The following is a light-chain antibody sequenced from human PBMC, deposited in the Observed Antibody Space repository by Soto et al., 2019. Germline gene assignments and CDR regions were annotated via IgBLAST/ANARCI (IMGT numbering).Light chain of an antibody. CDR1: QSISSW. CDR2: DAS. CDR3: QQYNSYSRT. V-gene: IGKV1-5*01. J-gene: IGKJ1*01. Sequence: DIQMTQSPSTLSASVGDGVTITCRASQSISSWLAWYQQKPGKAPKLLIYDASSLESGVPSRFSGSGSGTEFTLTTSSLQPDNFATYYCQQYNSYSRTFGQRTKVEIK.